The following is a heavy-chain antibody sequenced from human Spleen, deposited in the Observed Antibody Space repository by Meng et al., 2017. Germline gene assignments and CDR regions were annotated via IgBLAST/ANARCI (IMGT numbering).Heavy chain of an antibody. J-gene: IGHJ1*01. CDR2: IYHSGST. CDR1: GGSISSRNW. Sequence: SETLSLTCAVSGGSISSRNWWSWVRQPPGKGLEWIGEIYHSGSTNYNPSLKSRVTISLDKSKNQCSLKLSSVTAADTAVYYCVRDDYYGSGSYTYFQLWGQGTLVTVSS. V-gene: IGHV4-4*02. CDR3: VRDDYYGSGSYTYFQL. D-gene: IGHD3-10*01.